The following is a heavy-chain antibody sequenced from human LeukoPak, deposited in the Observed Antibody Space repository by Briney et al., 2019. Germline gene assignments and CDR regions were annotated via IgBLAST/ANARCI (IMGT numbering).Heavy chain of an antibody. V-gene: IGHV4-4*09. D-gene: IGHD6-6*01. CDR1: GGSMSFYY. CDR2: IYSGGAT. J-gene: IGHJ5*02. CDR3: AKYDSSFSGRFGP. Sequence: SETLSLTCTVSGGSMSFYYWSWIRQSPGKGLEWIGHIYSGGATNYSPSLKSRVIISEETSKNQFSLKLTSVTAADTAVYYCAKYDSSFSGRFGPWGQGMLVTVSS.